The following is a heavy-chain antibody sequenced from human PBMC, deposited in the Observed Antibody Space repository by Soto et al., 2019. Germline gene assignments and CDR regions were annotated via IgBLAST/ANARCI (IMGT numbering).Heavy chain of an antibody. V-gene: IGHV3-11*01. CDR2: VSGTGSTK. J-gene: IGHJ1*01. D-gene: IGHD3-10*01. CDR3: ARTYYYGTGYFQH. CDR1: GFSFSDYY. Sequence: QVQLVESGGGLVKPGGSLRLSCAASGFSFSDYYMSWIRQAPGKGLEWVSYVSGTGSTKYYADSAKGRFTISRDNAKNSLYLQMNSLTAEDTAVYYCARTYYYGTGYFQHWGQGTLVTVSS.